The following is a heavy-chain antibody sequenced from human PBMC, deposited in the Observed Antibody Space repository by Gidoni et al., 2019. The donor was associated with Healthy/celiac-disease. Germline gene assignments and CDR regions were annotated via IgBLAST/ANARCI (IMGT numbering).Heavy chain of an antibody. D-gene: IGHD3-9*01. CDR3: ARGGPLRYFDWLLQWYFDY. CDR2: INHSGST. V-gene: IGHV4-34*01. Sequence: QVQLQQWGAGLLKPSETLSLTCAVYGGSFSGYYWSWIRQPPGKGLEWIGEINHSGSTNYNPSLKSRVTISVDTSKNQFSLKLSSVTAADTAVYYCARGGPLRYFDWLLQWYFDYWGREPWSPSPQ. CDR1: GGSFSGYY. J-gene: IGHJ4*02.